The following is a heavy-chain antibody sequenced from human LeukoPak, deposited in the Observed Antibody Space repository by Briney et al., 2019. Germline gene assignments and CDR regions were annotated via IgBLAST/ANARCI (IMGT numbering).Heavy chain of an antibody. J-gene: IGHJ4*02. Sequence: GGSLRLSCAACGFTFSSYAMSCVRPAPGKGREWVSAISGSGGSTYYADSVKGRFTISRDNSKNTLYLQMNSLRAEDTAVYYCAKSIAARPVTVDYWGQGTLVTVSS. D-gene: IGHD6-6*01. CDR2: ISGSGGST. CDR3: AKSIAARPVTVDY. V-gene: IGHV3-23*01. CDR1: GFTFSSYA.